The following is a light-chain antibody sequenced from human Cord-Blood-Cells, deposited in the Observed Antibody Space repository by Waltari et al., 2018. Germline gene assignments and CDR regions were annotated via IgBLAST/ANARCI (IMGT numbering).Light chain of an antibody. V-gene: IGKV3-11*01. CDR3: QQRSNWPLT. J-gene: IGKJ4*01. Sequence: EIVLTQSPATLSLSPGAGSIISCRASQSVSSYLAWYQQKPGQSPRLLIYDASNRATGIPARFSGSGSGTDFTLTISSLEAEDFAVYYCQQRSNWPLTFGGGTKVEIK. CDR1: QSVSSY. CDR2: DAS.